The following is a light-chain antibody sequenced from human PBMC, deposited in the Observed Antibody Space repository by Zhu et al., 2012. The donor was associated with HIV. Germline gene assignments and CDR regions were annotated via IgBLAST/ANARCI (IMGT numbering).Light chain of an antibody. CDR2: EAS. CDR1: QSVYKW. V-gene: IGKV1-5*03. CDR3: QQYYTPSYN. J-gene: IGKJ2*01. Sequence: DIQMTQSPSTLSASVGDRVTITCRASQSVYKWLAWYQQKPEKAPKLLIYEASRLETGVPSRFSGSGSGTEFSLTISSLQPDDFATYSCQQYYTPSYNFGPGDETADQT.